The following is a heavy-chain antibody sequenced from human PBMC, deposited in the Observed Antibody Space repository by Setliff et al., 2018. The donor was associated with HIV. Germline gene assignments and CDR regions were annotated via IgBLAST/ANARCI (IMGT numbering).Heavy chain of an antibody. D-gene: IGHD3-22*01. CDR3: ARVPSGIVVDYFDY. Sequence: GGSLRLSCAASGFTFSSYWMHWVRQAPGKGLVWVSRINSDGSSTSYADSVKGRFTISRDNAKNSLYLQMNSLRAEDTAVYYCARVPSGIVVDYFDYWGQGTLVTVSS. J-gene: IGHJ4*02. CDR1: GFTFSSYW. CDR2: INSDGSST. V-gene: IGHV3-74*01.